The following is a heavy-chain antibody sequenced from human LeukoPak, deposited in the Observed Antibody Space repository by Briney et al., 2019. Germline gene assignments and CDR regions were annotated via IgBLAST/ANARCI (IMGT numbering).Heavy chain of an antibody. J-gene: IGHJ6*03. CDR3: ARDVKCCRPAYYYYYMDV. CDR2: ISSSTSYI. D-gene: IGHD2/OR15-2a*01. V-gene: IGHV3-21*01. CDR1: GFTFSSYN. Sequence: GGSLRLSCAASGFTFSSYNMNWVRQAPGKGLEWVSSISSSTSYIYYADSVKGRFTISRDNAKNSLYLQMNSLRAEDTAVYYCARDVKCCRPAYYYYYMDVWGKGTTVTVSS.